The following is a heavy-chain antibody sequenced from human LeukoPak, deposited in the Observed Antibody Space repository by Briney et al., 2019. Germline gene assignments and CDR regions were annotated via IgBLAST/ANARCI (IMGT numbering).Heavy chain of an antibody. CDR2: ISGSGGST. V-gene: IGHV3-23*01. CDR1: GFTFTNYG. D-gene: IGHD1-26*01. CDR3: AKDHIVGATHDY. Sequence: GGSLRLSCAASGFTFTNYGMSWVRQAPGKGLEWVSAISGSGGSTYYADSVKGRFTISRDNSKNTLYLQMNSLRAEDTAVYYCAKDHIVGATHDYWGQGTLVTVSS. J-gene: IGHJ4*02.